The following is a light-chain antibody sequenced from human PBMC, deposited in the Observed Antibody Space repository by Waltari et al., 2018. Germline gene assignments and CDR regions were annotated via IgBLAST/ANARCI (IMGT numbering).Light chain of an antibody. J-gene: IGLJ2*01. CDR2: TNT. Sequence: QSVLTQPPSVSGAPEQGVTISCTGGGSHIGAGYDVHWYQQFPGTAPKLLIFTNTNRPSGVPDRFSGSRSGASASLAITGLQAEDEGYYYCQSFDTNLSVIFGGGTKLTVL. V-gene: IGLV1-40*01. CDR3: QSFDTNLSVI. CDR1: GSHIGAGYD.